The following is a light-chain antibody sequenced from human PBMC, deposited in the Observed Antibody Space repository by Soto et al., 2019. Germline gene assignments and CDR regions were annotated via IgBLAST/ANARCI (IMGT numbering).Light chain of an antibody. CDR3: AAWDDSLNAWV. J-gene: IGLJ3*02. CDR2: SNN. Sequence: QTVVTQPPSASGTPGQRVTISCSGSSSNIGSSPVTWYQQLPGTAPKLLIYSNNLRPSGVPDRFSGSKSVTSASLAIRGLQSEDEADYYCAAWDDSLNAWVFGGGTKLTVL. V-gene: IGLV1-44*01. CDR1: SSNIGSSP.